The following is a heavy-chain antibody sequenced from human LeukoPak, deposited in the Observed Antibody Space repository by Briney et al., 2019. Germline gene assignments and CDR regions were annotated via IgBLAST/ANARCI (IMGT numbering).Heavy chain of an antibody. J-gene: IGHJ5*02. D-gene: IGHD6-19*01. V-gene: IGHV4-39*07. CDR3: ARGTAVNWFDP. CDR2: VSYRGGT. Sequence: PSETLSLTCSVSGDSISSSGYYWGWIRQPPGKGLEWIGSVSYRGGTYYNPSLKTRVTISVDTSKNQFSLRLSSVTAADTAVYFCARGTAVNWFDPWGQGSLVIVSS. CDR1: GDSISSSGYY.